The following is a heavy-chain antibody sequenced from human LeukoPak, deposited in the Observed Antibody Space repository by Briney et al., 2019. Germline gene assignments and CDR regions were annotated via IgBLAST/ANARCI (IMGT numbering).Heavy chain of an antibody. J-gene: IGHJ4*02. CDR3: ARGSLEGSRYDYYS. V-gene: IGHV3-48*03. CDR2: ISGSGSTI. Sequence: GGSLRLSCAVSGFTFSSYEMNWVRQAPGKGLEWLSYISGSGSTIYSADSVKGRFTISRDNAKNSLYLQMNSLRAEDTAVYYCARGSLEGSRYDYYSGGQGTLVTVSS. D-gene: IGHD5-12*01. CDR1: GFTFSSYE.